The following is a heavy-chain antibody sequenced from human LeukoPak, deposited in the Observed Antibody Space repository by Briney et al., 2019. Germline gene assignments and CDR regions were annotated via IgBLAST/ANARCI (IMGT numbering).Heavy chain of an antibody. V-gene: IGHV3-30*02. J-gene: IGHJ6*03. Sequence: GGSLRLSCAASGFTFSSYGMHWVRQAPGKGLEWVAFIRYDGSHKYYADSVKGRFTFSRDNSKNTLYLQMNSLQIEDTAVYYCTRVDTSSRHGRYYYHYMDVWGKGTTVTVSS. D-gene: IGHD6-13*01. CDR2: IRYDGSHK. CDR3: TRVDTSSRHGRYYYHYMDV. CDR1: GFTFSSYG.